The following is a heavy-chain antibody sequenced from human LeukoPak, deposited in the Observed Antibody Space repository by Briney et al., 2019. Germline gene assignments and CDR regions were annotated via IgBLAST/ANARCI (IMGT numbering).Heavy chain of an antibody. J-gene: IGHJ4*02. CDR2: ISAYNGNT. CDR1: GYTLSSYG. D-gene: IGHD2-2*01. V-gene: IGHV1-18*01. Sequence: ASVKVPCKPSGYTLSSYGISWVRQAPGQGLEWMGWISAYNGNTNHAQKFQGRVTMTTDTSTSTAYMELRSLRSDDTAVYYCAREYCSSTSCYGVDYRGQGTLVTVSS. CDR3: AREYCSSTSCYGVDY.